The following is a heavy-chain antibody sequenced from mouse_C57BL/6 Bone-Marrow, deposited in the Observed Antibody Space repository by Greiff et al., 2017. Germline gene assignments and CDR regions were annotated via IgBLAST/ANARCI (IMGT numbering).Heavy chain of an antibody. J-gene: IGHJ1*03. CDR2: IYPSDSET. V-gene: IGHV1-61*01. CDR1: GYTFTSYW. CDR3: ARRGTTVVYWYFDV. D-gene: IGHD1-1*01. Sequence: QVQLQQPGAELVRPGSSVKLSCKASGYTFTSYWMAWVKQRPGQGLEWIGNIYPSDSETHYNQKFKDKATLAVDTSSRPAYKQLCSLTSEVSAVEYCARRGTTVVYWYFDVWGTGTTVTVSS.